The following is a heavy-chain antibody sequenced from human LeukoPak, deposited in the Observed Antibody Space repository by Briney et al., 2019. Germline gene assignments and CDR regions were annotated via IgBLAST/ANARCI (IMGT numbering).Heavy chain of an antibody. V-gene: IGHV3-48*03. Sequence: QPGGPLRLSCAASGFTFNSYEMNWVRQAPGKGLEWVSYISSSGSTIYYADSVKGRFTISRDNAKNSLYLQMNSLRAEDTAVYYCARFRGYTIDYWGQGTVVTVSS. CDR1: GFTFNSYE. CDR2: ISSSGSTI. D-gene: IGHD5-18*01. CDR3: ARFRGYTIDY. J-gene: IGHJ4*02.